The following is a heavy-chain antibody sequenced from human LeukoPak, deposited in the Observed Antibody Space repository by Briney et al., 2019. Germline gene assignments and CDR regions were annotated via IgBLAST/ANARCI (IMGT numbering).Heavy chain of an antibody. V-gene: IGHV3-74*01. CDR3: ARFWEYYYDSSGYYAHDAFDI. CDR2: INSDGSST. CDR1: GFTFSSYW. D-gene: IGHD3-22*01. J-gene: IGHJ3*02. Sequence: GGSLRLSCAASGFTFSSYWMHWVRQAPGKGLVWVSRINSDGSSTSYADSVKGRFTISRDNAKNTLYLQMNSLRAEDTAVYYCARFWEYYYDSSGYYAHDAFDIWGQGTMVTVSS.